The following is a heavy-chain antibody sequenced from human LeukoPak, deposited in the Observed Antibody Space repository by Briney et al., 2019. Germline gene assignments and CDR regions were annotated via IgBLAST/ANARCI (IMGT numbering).Heavy chain of an antibody. Sequence: ASVKVSCKSSGYTFTTYGISWLRQAPGQGLEWMGWISPDKGKTDYAQKYQGRVTMTTDTSTSTVYMELRNLRSDDTAVYFCARDWGSERIIADYWGQGTLVTVSS. V-gene: IGHV1-18*01. CDR1: GYTFTTYG. CDR3: ARDWGSERIIADY. CDR2: ISPDKGKT. D-gene: IGHD2/OR15-2a*01. J-gene: IGHJ4*02.